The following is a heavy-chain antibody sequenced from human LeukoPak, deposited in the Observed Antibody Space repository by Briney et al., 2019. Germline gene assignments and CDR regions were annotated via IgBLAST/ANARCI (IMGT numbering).Heavy chain of an antibody. CDR2: ISDTGGST. J-gene: IGHJ4*02. CDR1: AFTFGSFG. Sequence: GGSLRLSCAASAFTFGSFGMSWVRQAPGKGLEWVSAISDTGGSTFYADSVKGRFTISRDNSKNTLYLQMDSLRAEDTAIYYCAKGRIQSYMAPEYWGQGTLVTVSS. CDR3: AKGRIQSYMAPEY. V-gene: IGHV3-23*01. D-gene: IGHD4-11*01.